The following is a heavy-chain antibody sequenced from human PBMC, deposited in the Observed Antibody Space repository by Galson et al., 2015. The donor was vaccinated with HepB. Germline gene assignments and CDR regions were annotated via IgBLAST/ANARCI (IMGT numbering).Heavy chain of an antibody. CDR2: ISSSSSYI. J-gene: IGHJ3*02. Sequence: SLRLSCAASGFIFSSYSMNWVRQAPGKGLEWVSSISSSSSYIYYADSVKGRFTISRDNAKNSLYLQMNSLRAEDTAVYYCARVIFISGYYGSGSSHDAFDIWAKGQWSPSLQ. D-gene: IGHD3-10*01. CDR3: ARVIFISGYYGSGSSHDAFDI. CDR1: GFIFSSYS. V-gene: IGHV3-21*01.